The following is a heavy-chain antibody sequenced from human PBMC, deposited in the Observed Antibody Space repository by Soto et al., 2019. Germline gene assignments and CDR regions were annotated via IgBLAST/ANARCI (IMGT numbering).Heavy chain of an antibody. CDR1: GFTFSSYA. J-gene: IGHJ4*02. CDR2: IAYDGRNK. V-gene: IGHV3-30*04. Sequence: LRLSCAASGFTFSSYAMHWVRQAPGKGLEWVAVIAYDGRNKYYADSVKGRFTISRDNSKNTLYLQMNSLRIEDTAVYYCARELERVFDYWGQGTLVTVSS. D-gene: IGHD1-1*01. CDR3: ARELERVFDY.